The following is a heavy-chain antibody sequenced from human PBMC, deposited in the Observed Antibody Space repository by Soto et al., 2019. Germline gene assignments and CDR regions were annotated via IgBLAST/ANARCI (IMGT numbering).Heavy chain of an antibody. CDR2: IKHDGSEE. CDR1: GFTFSNYW. V-gene: IGHV3-7*04. Sequence: EVQLVESGGDLVQPGGSLRLSCAASGFTFSNYWMSWVRQAPGKGLEWVANIKHDGSEEYYVDSVKDRFTISSANAKNPLYLQMNSMRAEDTAVYYGERGGEVYSDWGQGTLVTVSS. D-gene: IGHD2-21*01. CDR3: ERGGEVYSD. J-gene: IGHJ4*02.